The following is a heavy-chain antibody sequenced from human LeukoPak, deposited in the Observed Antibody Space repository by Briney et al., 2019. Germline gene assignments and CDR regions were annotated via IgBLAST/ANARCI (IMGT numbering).Heavy chain of an antibody. J-gene: IGHJ3*02. V-gene: IGHV3-15*01. D-gene: IGHD1-26*01. CDR2: FKSKAAGGTT. Sequence: PGESLRLSCAASGFTFSVTWMSWVRQAPGRGLEWVGRFKSKAAGGTTDYAAPVAGRSTISRDDSKNMLYLQMNSLKTEDTAVYYCTRGAPQADVFDIWGQGTMVTVSS. CDR1: GFTFSVTW. CDR3: TRGAPQADVFDI.